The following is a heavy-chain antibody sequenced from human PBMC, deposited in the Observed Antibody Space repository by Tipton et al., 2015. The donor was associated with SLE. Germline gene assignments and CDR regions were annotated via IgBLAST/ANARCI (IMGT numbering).Heavy chain of an antibody. J-gene: IGHJ4*02. CDR1: GGSISSSNNY. Sequence: TLSLTCTVSGGSISSSNNYWDWLRQPPGKGLEWIGTIYYSGRTDYNPSLKSRLTMSVDTSKNLFSLNLNYVTAADTAIYFCARVGPPPIAGATSAFDFWGEGTLVTVTS. D-gene: IGHD1-26*01. CDR2: IYYSGRT. V-gene: IGHV4-39*02. CDR3: ARVGPPPIAGATSAFDF.